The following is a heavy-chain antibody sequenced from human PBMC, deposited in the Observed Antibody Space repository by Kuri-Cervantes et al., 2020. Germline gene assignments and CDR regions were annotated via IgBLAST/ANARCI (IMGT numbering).Heavy chain of an antibody. CDR3: AREGVAASFDY. J-gene: IGHJ4*02. Sequence: GGSLRLSCAASGFTFSSYAMHWVRQAPGKGLEYVSAISSAGGSTYYADSVKGRFTISRDNSKNTLYLQMGSLRAEDMAVYYCAREGVAASFDYWGQGTLVTVSS. CDR2: ISSAGGST. D-gene: IGHD6-19*01. CDR1: GFTFSSYA. V-gene: IGHV3-64*02.